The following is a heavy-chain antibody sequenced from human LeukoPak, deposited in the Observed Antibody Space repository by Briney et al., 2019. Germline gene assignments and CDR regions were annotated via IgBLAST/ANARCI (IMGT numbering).Heavy chain of an antibody. CDR1: GFTFNSYG. CDR2: IWYDGTNK. J-gene: IGHJ3*02. CDR3: ARGRFGELSVATFDI. Sequence: GRSLRLSCAASGFTFNSYGMHWVRQAPGKGLEWVALIWYDGTNKYYADSVKGRFTISRDSSKNTLYLQMNSLRAEDTAEYYCARGRFGELSVATFDIWGQGTMVTVSS. D-gene: IGHD3-10*01. V-gene: IGHV3-33*01.